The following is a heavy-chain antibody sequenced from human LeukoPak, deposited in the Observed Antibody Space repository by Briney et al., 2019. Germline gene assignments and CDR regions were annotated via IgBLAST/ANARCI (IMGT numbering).Heavy chain of an antibody. J-gene: IGHJ3*02. D-gene: IGHD2-15*01. Sequence: SETLSLTCTVSAGSISSYYWSCIRLPPGKGLEWMGFIYYIGSTTYNPSLKTRVTISVDTSKNQFSLKLRAVTAADTAVYYCVAVALSGSGMRAFDIWGQGTMVTVSS. CDR1: AGSISSYY. CDR3: VAVALSGSGMRAFDI. V-gene: IGHV4-59*08. CDR2: IYYIGST.